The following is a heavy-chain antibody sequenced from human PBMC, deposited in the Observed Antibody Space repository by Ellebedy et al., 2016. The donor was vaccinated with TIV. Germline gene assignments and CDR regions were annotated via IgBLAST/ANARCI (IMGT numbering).Heavy chain of an antibody. V-gene: IGHV3-15*05. CDR2: IKSKIDGGTI. CDR3: TTTLTYYPDV. CDR1: GFIFSDHY. Sequence: PGGSLRLSCAASGFIFSDHYMDWVRQAPGKGLEWVGRIKSKIDGGTIEYAAPVKGRSTISRDDSKNTLYLQMNSLTTEDTAVYYCTTTLTYYPDVWGPGTTVTVSS. J-gene: IGHJ6*02. D-gene: IGHD3-10*01.